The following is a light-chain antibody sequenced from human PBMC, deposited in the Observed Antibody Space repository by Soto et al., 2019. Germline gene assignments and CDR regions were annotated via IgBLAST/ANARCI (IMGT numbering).Light chain of an antibody. CDR1: QSVDSN. V-gene: IGKV3-15*01. CDR2: SAS. J-gene: IGKJ5*01. Sequence: EIVVTQSPATLSVSPGERATLSCRASQSVDSNLAWYQQKPGQAPRLLIYSASTRATGIPARFSGSGSGTEFTLTISSLESEDVAVYYCQQYDNWPPITFGQGTRLEI. CDR3: QQYDNWPPIT.